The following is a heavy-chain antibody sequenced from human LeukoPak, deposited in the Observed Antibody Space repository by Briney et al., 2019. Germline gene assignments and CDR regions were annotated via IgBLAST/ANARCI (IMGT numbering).Heavy chain of an antibody. V-gene: IGHV7-4-1*02. D-gene: IGHD6-6*01. CDR2: ISTNTGNP. Sequence: ASVKVSCKAAGYTFSTYDISWVRQAPGQGLEYMGWISTNTGNPTYAQGFTGRFVFSLDTSVNTAYLQISSLMAEDTAVYFCARAGAARLSHDYWGQGTLVSVSS. CDR1: GYTFSTYD. CDR3: ARAGAARLSHDY. J-gene: IGHJ4*02.